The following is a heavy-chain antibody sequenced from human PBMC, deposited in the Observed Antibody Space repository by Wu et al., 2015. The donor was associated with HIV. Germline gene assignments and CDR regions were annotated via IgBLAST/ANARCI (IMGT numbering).Heavy chain of an antibody. CDR2: IIPIFNTA. J-gene: IGHJ6*03. CDR3: ARSRFERDVIYGVTTNYYYYNMYV. Sequence: QVQLVQSGAEVRKPKSSVKVSCKASGTTFSSHSISWIRQAPGQGLEWMGRIIPIFNTADYSQRFQGRVTITADESTNTAYMQLSSLRFDDTAIYYCARSRFERDVIYGVTTNYYYYNMYVWGKGTTVTVSS. CDR1: GTTFSSHS. V-gene: IGHV1-69*13. D-gene: IGHD3-3*01.